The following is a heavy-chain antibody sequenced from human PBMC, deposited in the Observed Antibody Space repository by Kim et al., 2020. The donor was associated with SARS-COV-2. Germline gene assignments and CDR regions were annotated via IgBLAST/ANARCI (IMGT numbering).Heavy chain of an antibody. J-gene: IGHJ6*03. V-gene: IGHV1-8*01. D-gene: IGHD3-10*01. CDR2: MNPNRGDT. CDR3: ARGLLVRGVFYYYYYMDV. Sequence: ELMGWMNPNRGDTGYAQKFQGRVTMTRNTSISTAYMELSSLRSEDTAVYYCARGLLVRGVFYYYYYMDVWGKGTTVTVSS.